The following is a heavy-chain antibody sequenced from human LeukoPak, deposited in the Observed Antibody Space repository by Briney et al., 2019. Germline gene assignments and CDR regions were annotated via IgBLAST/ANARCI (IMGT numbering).Heavy chain of an antibody. CDR3: ARVHYYDSSGYYEDY. J-gene: IGHJ4*02. CDR2: IFYSGST. CDR1: GGSISSSSFH. D-gene: IGHD3-22*01. Sequence: SETLSLTCTVSGGSISSSSFHWGWIRQPPGKGLEWIGTIFYSGSTYYNPSLKSRVTISVDTSKNQFSLKLSSVTAADTAVYYCARVHYYDSSGYYEDYWGQGTLVTVSS. V-gene: IGHV4-39*07.